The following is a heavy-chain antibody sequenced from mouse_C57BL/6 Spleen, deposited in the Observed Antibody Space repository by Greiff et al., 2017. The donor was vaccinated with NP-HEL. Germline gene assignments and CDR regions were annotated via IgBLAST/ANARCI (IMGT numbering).Heavy chain of an antibody. CDR3: ARDLLGYAMDY. CDR1: GYSITSGYY. J-gene: IGHJ4*01. Sequence: DVKLVESGPGLVKPSQSLSLTCSVTGYSITSGYYWNWIRQFPGNKLEWMGYISYDGSNNYNPSLKNRISITRDTSKNQFFLKLNSVTTEDTATYYCARDLLGYAMDYWGQGTSVTVSS. CDR2: ISYDGSN. V-gene: IGHV3-6*01. D-gene: IGHD2-1*01.